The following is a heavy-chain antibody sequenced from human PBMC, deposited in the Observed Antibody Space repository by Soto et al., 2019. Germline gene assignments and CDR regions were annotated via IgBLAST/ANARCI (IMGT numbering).Heavy chain of an antibody. Sequence: SLRLSCAVSGFTLTSHAFHWVRQAPGKGLEWVTIISYDGNKKYYADSVKGRFGIYRDTSKNTLYLQMNSLRAEDTAVYYCARDINDRDSSSCLDALAIWGQGTMVPVSS. D-gene: IGHD6-13*01. CDR1: GFTLTSHA. J-gene: IGHJ3*02. CDR3: ARDINDRDSSSCLDALAI. V-gene: IGHV3-30*09. CDR2: ISYDGNKK.